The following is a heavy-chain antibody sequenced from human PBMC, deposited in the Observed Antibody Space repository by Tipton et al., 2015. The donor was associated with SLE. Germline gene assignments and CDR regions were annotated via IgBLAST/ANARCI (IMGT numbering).Heavy chain of an antibody. CDR1: GGSISSCY. CDR3: ARQWPGDVSAFDF. J-gene: IGHJ3*01. CDR2: IYYSGST. V-gene: IGHV4-59*01. D-gene: IGHD4-17*01. Sequence: TLSLTCTVSGGSISSCYWSWIRQPPGKGLEWIGYIYYSGSTNYNPSLKSRVTISVDTSKNQFSLKLSSVTAADTAVYYCARQWPGDVSAFDFWGQGTVVTVSS.